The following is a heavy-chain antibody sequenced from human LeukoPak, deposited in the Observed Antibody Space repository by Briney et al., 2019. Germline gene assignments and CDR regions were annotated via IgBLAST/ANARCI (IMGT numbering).Heavy chain of an antibody. D-gene: IGHD2/OR15-2a*01. J-gene: IGHJ5*02. CDR2: INHSGST. CDR1: GGSFSGYH. Sequence: PSETLSLTCAVYGGSFSGYHWSWIRQPPGKGLEWIGEINHSGSTNYNPSLKSRVTISVDTSKNQFSLKLSSVTAADTAVYYCARAFYGPKKRWFDPWGQGTLVTVSS. CDR3: ARAFYGPKKRWFDP. V-gene: IGHV4-34*01.